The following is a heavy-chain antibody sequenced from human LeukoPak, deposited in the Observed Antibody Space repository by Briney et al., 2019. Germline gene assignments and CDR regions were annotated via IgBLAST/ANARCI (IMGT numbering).Heavy chain of an antibody. D-gene: IGHD6-19*01. CDR2: IIPIFAPA. CDR3: TREGASGWYWAFDY. Sequence: GASVTVSFKASGGTFIIYAISWVRQARGQGGEGMGGIIPIFAPANYAQTFQGRVTITTAESTSTAYMELSSLRSEDTAVYYCTREGASGWYWAFDYWGQGTLVTVSS. V-gene: IGHV1-69*05. J-gene: IGHJ4*02. CDR1: GGTFIIYA.